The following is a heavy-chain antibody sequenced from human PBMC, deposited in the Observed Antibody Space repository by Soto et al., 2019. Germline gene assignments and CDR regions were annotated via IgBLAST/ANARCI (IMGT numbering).Heavy chain of an antibody. J-gene: IGHJ5*02. Sequence: SETQPLTCTVFGGSVRSGSCCLSWIRQPPGKGLEWIGYIYYSGSTNYNPSLKSRVTISVDTSKNQFSLKLSSVTAADTAVYYCARTAYYYTWFDPWGQGTLVTVSS. CDR2: IYYSGST. D-gene: IGHD3-10*01. CDR3: ARTAYYYTWFDP. CDR1: GGSVRSGSCC. V-gene: IGHV4-61*01.